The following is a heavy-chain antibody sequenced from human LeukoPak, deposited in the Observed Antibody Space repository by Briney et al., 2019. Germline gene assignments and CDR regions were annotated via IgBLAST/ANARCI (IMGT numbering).Heavy chain of an antibody. J-gene: IGHJ4*02. CDR3: ARDATSERRVVPTLDY. D-gene: IGHD1-1*01. Sequence: GASVKVSCKTFGYTFTNYGITWVRQAPGQGLEWMGWINTYNGNTNYAQKFQGRVTITADESTSTAYMELSSLRSEDTAVYYCARDATSERRVVPTLDYWGQGTLVTVSS. CDR1: GYTFTNYG. V-gene: IGHV1-18*01. CDR2: INTYNGNT.